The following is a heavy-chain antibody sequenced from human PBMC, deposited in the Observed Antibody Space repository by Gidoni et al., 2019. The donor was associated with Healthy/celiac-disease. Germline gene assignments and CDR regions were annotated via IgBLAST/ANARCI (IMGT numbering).Heavy chain of an antibody. D-gene: IGHD1-26*01. J-gene: IGHJ4*02. CDR2: ISPIFGTA. CDR1: GRTFSSYA. V-gene: IGHV1-69*01. CDR3: ARDPSGSYYSGGFDY. Sequence: QVQLVQSGAEVKKPGSSVKVSCKASGRTFSSYAISWVRQAPGQGLEWMGGISPIFGTANYAQKFQGRVTITADESTSTAYMELRSLRSEDTAVYYCARDPSGSYYSGGFDYWGQGTLVTVSS.